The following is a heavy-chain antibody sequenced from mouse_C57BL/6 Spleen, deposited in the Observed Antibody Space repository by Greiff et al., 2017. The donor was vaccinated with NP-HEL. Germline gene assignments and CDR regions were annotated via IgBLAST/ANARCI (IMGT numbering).Heavy chain of an antibody. J-gene: IGHJ4*01. CDR1: GFTFSDYG. D-gene: IGHD1-1*01. Sequence: EVKLMESGGGLVKPGGSLKLSCAASGFTFSDYGMHWVRQAPEKGLEWVAYISSGSSTIYYADTVKGRFTISRDNAKNTLFLQMTSLRSEDTAMYYCARGYYGSRYYYAMDYWGQGTSVTVSS. V-gene: IGHV5-17*01. CDR3: ARGYYGSRYYYAMDY. CDR2: ISSGSSTI.